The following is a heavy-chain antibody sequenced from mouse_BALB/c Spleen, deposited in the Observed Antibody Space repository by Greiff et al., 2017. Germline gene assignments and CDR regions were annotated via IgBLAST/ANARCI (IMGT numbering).Heavy chain of an antibody. CDR3: TRGTGTWFAY. CDR2: IYPGSGST. D-gene: IGHD4-1*01. CDR1: GYTFTSYW. Sequence: LQQPGSELVRPGASVKLSCKASGYTFTSYWMHWVKQRPGQGLVWIGNIYPGSGSTNYDEKFKSKATLTVDTSSSTAYMQLSSLTSEDSAVYYCTRGTGTWFAYWGQGTLVTVSA. V-gene: IGHV1S22*01. J-gene: IGHJ3*01.